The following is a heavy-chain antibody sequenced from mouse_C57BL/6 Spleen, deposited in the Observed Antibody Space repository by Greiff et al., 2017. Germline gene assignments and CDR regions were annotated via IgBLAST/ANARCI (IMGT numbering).Heavy chain of an antibody. CDR3: ARGGGNYGFAY. D-gene: IGHD2-1*01. CDR1: GFSLTSYG. V-gene: IGHV2-2*01. Sequence: QVQLKQSGPGLVQPSQSLSITCTVSGFSLTSYGVHWVRQSPGKGLEWLGVIWSGGSTDYNAAFISRLSISKDNSKSQVFFKMNSLQADDTAIYYCARGGGNYGFAYWGQGTLVTVSA. J-gene: IGHJ3*01. CDR2: IWSGGST.